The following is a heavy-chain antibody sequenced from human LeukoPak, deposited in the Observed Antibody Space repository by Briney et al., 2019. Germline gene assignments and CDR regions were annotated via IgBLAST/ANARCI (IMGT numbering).Heavy chain of an antibody. D-gene: IGHD3-22*01. J-gene: IGHJ5*02. Sequence: TGGSLRLSCAASGFTFSSYSMNWVRQAPGKGLEWVSSISSSSSYIYYADSVKGRFTISRDNSKNTLYLQMNSLRAEDTAVYYCARDGFHYYDSSGFTWGQGTLVTVSS. CDR1: GFTFSSYS. V-gene: IGHV3-21*03. CDR3: ARDGFHYYDSSGFT. CDR2: ISSSSSYI.